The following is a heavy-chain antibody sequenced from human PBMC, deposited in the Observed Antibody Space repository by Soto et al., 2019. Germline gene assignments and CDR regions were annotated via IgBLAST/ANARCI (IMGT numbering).Heavy chain of an antibody. D-gene: IGHD6-6*01. V-gene: IGHV3-7*05. CDR3: ARAPGFASSSGARGGYYYGMDV. CDR2: IKQDGMEK. Sequence: PGGALRLSCAASGFTFSSYWMSWGRQAPGKGVKWVANIKQDGMEKYYVDSLKGRFTISRDNAKNSLYLQMNSLRAEDSAVYYCARAPGFASSSGARGGYYYGMDVWGQGTTVTVSS. CDR1: GFTFSSYW. J-gene: IGHJ6*02.